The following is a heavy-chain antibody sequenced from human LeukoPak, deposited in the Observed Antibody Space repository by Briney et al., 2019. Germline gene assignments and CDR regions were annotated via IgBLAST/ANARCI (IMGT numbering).Heavy chain of an antibody. V-gene: IGHV3-30*18. D-gene: IGHD3-22*01. CDR3: AKDLVTMIVVALDY. CDR2: ISYDGSNK. CDR1: GFTFSSYG. Sequence: SGGSLRLSCAASGFTFSSYGMHWVRQAPGKGLEWVAVISYDGSNKYYADSVKGRFTISRDNSKNTLYLQMNSLRAEDTAVYYCAKDLVTMIVVALDYWGQGTLVTVSS. J-gene: IGHJ4*02.